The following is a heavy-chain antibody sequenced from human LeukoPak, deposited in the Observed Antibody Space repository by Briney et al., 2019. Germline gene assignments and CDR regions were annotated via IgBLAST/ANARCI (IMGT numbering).Heavy chain of an antibody. J-gene: IGHJ4*02. V-gene: IGHV1-69*06. CDR2: IIPIFGTA. Sequence: SVKVSYKASGGTFSSYAISWVRQAPGQGLEWMGGIIPIFGTANYAQKFQGRVTITADKSTSTAYMELRSLRSEDTAVYYCARDALDYYASGSFYSDWGQGTLVTVSS. CDR1: GGTFSSYA. CDR3: ARDALDYYASGSFYSD. D-gene: IGHD3-10*01.